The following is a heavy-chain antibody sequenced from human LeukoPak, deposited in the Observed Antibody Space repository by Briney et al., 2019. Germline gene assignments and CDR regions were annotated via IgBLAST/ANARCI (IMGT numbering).Heavy chain of an antibody. V-gene: IGHV1-69*13. Sequence: SVNVSCKASGGTFSSYAISWVRQAPGQGLEWMGGIIPIFGTANYAQKFQGRVTITADESTSTAYMELSSLRSEDTAVYYCARAASMVRVDAFDVWGQGTMVTVSS. CDR2: IIPIFGTA. CDR3: ARAASMVRVDAFDV. D-gene: IGHD3-10*01. CDR1: GGTFSSYA. J-gene: IGHJ3*01.